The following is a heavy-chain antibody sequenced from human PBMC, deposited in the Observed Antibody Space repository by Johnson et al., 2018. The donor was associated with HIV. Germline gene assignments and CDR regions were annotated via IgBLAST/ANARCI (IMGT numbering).Heavy chain of an antibody. Sequence: VQLVESGGGVVQPGRSLRLSCAASGFTFDDYGMSWVRQAPGKGLEWVSGINWNGGSTGYADSVEGRFTISRDNSKNTLYLQMDSLRAEDTALYYCARCGYSSYWDAFDIWGQGTMVTVSS. V-gene: IGHV3-20*04. CDR1: GFTFDDYG. CDR3: ARCGYSSYWDAFDI. D-gene: IGHD5-12*01. J-gene: IGHJ3*02. CDR2: INWNGGST.